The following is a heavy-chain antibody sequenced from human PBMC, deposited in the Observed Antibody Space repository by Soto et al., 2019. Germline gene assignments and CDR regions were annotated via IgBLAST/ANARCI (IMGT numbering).Heavy chain of an antibody. CDR2: ISTNSRYT. J-gene: IGHJ5*02. V-gene: IGHV3-11*03. Sequence: GGSLRLSCAASGFTLSDYYMTWIRQAPGKGLEWISYISTNSRYTKYADTVKGRITISRDDAKNSLYLQMNSLRVEDTAVYYRARVYDILTSAWLDPWGQGTLVTVSS. D-gene: IGHD3-9*01. CDR1: GFTLSDYY. CDR3: ARVYDILTSAWLDP.